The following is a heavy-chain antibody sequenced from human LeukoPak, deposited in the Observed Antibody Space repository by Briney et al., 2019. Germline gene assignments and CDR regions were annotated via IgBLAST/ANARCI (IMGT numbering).Heavy chain of an antibody. CDR2: INPNSGGT. J-gene: IGHJ4*02. Sequence: ASVKVSCKASGYTFTGYYMHWVRQAPGQGLEWMGWINPNSGGTNYAQKFQGRVTMTRGTSISTAYMELSRLRSDDMAVYYCARGSGHRPPNDYWGQGTLVTVSS. V-gene: IGHV1-2*02. CDR1: GYTFTGYY. D-gene: IGHD6-19*01. CDR3: ARGSGHRPPNDY.